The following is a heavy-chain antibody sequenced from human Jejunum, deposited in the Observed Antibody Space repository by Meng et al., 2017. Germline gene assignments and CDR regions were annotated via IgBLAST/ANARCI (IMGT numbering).Heavy chain of an antibody. V-gene: IGHV3-23*01. CDR2: MSGSSGST. J-gene: IGHJ4*02. Sequence: GESLKISCAASGFPFYSYAMTWVRQAPGKGLEWVSAMSGSSGSTYYADSVRGRFTISRDNSRRTLYLQMNSLRAEDTDLYYCAKDVKEYSYGNRYDYWGQGTLVTVSS. CDR3: AKDVKEYSYGNRYDY. D-gene: IGHD5-18*01. CDR1: GFPFYSYA.